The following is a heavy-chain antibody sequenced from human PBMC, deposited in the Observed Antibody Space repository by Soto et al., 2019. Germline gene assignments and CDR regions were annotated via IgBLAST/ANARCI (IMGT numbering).Heavy chain of an antibody. J-gene: IGHJ5*02. D-gene: IGHD3-22*01. CDR1: GGSISSGGYY. CDR3: ANNYYDGSGYLGWFDP. Sequence: QVQLQESGPGLVKPSQTLSLTCTVSGGSISSGGYYWSWIRQHPGKGLEWIGYIYYSGSTYYNPSLKSRVTISVDTSKNQFSLKLSSVTAADTAVYYCANNYYDGSGYLGWFDPWGQGTLVTVSS. CDR2: IYYSGST. V-gene: IGHV4-31*03.